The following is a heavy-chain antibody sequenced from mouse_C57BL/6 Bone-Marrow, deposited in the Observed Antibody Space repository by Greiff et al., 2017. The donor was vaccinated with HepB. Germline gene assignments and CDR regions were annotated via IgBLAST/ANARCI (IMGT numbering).Heavy chain of an antibody. CDR2: INSDGGST. CDR1: EYEFPSHD. V-gene: IGHV5-2*01. D-gene: IGHD1-1*01. Sequence: EVMLVESGGGLVQPGESLKLSCESYEYEFPSHDMSWVRKTPEKRLELVAAINSDGGSTYYPDTMERRFIISRDNTKKTLYLQMSSLRSEDTALYYCARDGDGSAWFAYWGQGTLVTVSA. CDR3: ARDGDGSAWFAY. J-gene: IGHJ3*01.